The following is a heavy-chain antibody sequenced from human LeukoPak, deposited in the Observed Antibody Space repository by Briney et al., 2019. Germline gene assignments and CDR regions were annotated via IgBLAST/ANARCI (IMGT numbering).Heavy chain of an antibody. Sequence: ASVKVSCKASGYTFTGYYMHWVRQAPGQGLEWMGRINPNSGGTNYAQKFQGRVTMTRDTSISTAYMELSRLRSDDTAVYYCARLGYCTNGVFYGYDYWGQGTLVTVSS. V-gene: IGHV1-2*06. CDR2: INPNSGGT. D-gene: IGHD2-8*01. J-gene: IGHJ4*02. CDR3: ARLGYCTNGVFYGYDY. CDR1: GYTFTGYY.